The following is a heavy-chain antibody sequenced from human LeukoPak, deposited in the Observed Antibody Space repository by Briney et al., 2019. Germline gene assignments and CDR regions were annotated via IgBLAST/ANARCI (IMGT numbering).Heavy chain of an antibody. CDR2: INGGGDST. D-gene: IGHD6-25*01. J-gene: IGHJ4*02. CDR1: GLTFSSYG. CDR3: AKSSLGGQSYLDY. Sequence: PGGSLRLSCVVSGLTFSSYGMSWVRQAPGKGLERVSGINGGGDSTYYADSVKGRFTISRDNSKNMVYLQMNSLRAEDTALYYCAKSSLGGQSYLDYWGQGTLVTVSS. V-gene: IGHV3-23*01.